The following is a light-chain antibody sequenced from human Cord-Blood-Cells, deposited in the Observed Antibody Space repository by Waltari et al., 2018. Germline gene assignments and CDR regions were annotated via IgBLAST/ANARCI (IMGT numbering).Light chain of an antibody. J-gene: IGKJ5*01. CDR1: QSVSSS. Sequence: EIVLTQSPATLSLSPGERATLSCRASQSVSSSLAWYQQKPGQAPRLLIYDASNRATGIPARFSGSGSGTDFTLTIGSLEPEEFAVYYCQQRSNWSITFGQGTRLEIK. V-gene: IGKV3-11*01. CDR3: QQRSNWSIT. CDR2: DAS.